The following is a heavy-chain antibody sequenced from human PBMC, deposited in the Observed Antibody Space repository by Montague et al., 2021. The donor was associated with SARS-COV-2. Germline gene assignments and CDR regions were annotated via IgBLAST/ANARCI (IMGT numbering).Heavy chain of an antibody. CDR1: GYSISSGYF. V-gene: IGHV4-61*01. CDR2: IYYSGST. Sequence: SETLSLTCSVSGYSISSGYFWDWIRQPPGKGLEWIGYIYYSGSTXXNPXXXSRVTISVDTSKNQLSLKVRSVTAADTAVYYCARGDYYDSTGYYDYWGQGTLVTVSS. J-gene: IGHJ4*02. D-gene: IGHD3-22*01. CDR3: ARGDYYDSTGYYDY.